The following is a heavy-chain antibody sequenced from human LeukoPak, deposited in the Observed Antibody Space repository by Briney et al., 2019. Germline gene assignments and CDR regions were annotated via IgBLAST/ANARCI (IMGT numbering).Heavy chain of an antibody. Sequence: GRSLRLSCAASGFTFSSYSMIWVRQAPGKGLEWVSHISRSGDTIYYADSVKGRFTISRDNAKNSLYLQMNSLRDEDTAVYYCAREACSGSCYSDYFDYWGLGTLVTVSS. D-gene: IGHD2-15*01. J-gene: IGHJ4*02. CDR3: AREACSGSCYSDYFDY. CDR1: GFTFSSYS. V-gene: IGHV3-48*02. CDR2: ISRSGDTI.